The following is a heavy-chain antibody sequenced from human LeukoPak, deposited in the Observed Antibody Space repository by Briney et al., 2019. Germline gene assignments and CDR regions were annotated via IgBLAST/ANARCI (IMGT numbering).Heavy chain of an antibody. J-gene: IGHJ4*02. CDR2: IIPILGIA. CDR3: ARDSSGYSSGWYRIDY. V-gene: IGHV1-69*04. Sequence: SVKVSCTASGVTFTIYAISWVRQAPGQGLEWVGRIIPILGIANYAQKFQGRVTITADKSTSTAYMELSSLRSEDTAVYYCARDSSGYSSGWYRIDYWGQGTLVTVSS. CDR1: GVTFTIYA. D-gene: IGHD6-19*01.